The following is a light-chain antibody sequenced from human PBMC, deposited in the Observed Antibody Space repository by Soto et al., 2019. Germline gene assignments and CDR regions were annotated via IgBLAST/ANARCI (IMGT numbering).Light chain of an antibody. CDR1: SSDVGGYNY. J-gene: IGLJ2*01. CDR2: DVS. V-gene: IGLV2-14*03. CDR3: RSYNTSNTSLV. Sequence: QSALTQPASVSGSPGQSVTISYTGTSSDVGGYNYVSWYQHHPGKAPKLMIYDVSNRPPGVANRLSGSKSGNTASLTIAGRQAEDEADDYCRSYNTSNTSLVFGGGTKLTVL.